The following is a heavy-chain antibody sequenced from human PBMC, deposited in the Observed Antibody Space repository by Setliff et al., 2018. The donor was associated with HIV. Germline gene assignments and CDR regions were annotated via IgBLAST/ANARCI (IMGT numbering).Heavy chain of an antibody. Sequence: ASVKVSCKASGYNFTDYDINWVRQATGQGLEWMGWMNPNNGNTGYAEKFQGRVTMTRDTSISTAYMELSSLRSDDTAVYYCARDPFCSSTSCDAVGGMDVWGQGTTVTAP. J-gene: IGHJ6*02. D-gene: IGHD2-2*01. V-gene: IGHV1-8*02. CDR2: MNPNNGNT. CDR3: ARDPFCSSTSCDAVGGMDV. CDR1: GYNFTDYD.